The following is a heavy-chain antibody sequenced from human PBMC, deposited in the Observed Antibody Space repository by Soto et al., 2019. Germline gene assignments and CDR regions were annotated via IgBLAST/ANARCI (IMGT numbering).Heavy chain of an antibody. V-gene: IGHV1-8*01. CDR1: GYTLTSYD. CDR2: MNPNSGNT. CDR3: ARGPVAAAMFYYYYYYMDV. Sequence: ASVTVSCTASGYTLTSYDINWVRQATGQGLEWMGWMNPNSGNTGYAQKFQGRVTMTRNTSISTAYMELSSLRSEDTAVYYCARGPVAAAMFYYYYYYMDVWGKGTTVTVSS. J-gene: IGHJ6*03. D-gene: IGHD2-2*01.